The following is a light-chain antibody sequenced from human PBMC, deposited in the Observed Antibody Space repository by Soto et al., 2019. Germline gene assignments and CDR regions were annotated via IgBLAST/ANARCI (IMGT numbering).Light chain of an antibody. V-gene: IGLV2-14*01. J-gene: IGLJ1*01. CDR3: SSFTSRSTYV. Sequence: QSALTQPASVSGSPGQSITISCTGTSSDVGAYNSVSWYQQHPGEAPKLMIYEVSNRVSGVSDRFSASKSGNTASLTISGLQPGDEADYYCSSFTSRSTYVFGTGTKLTVL. CDR2: EVS. CDR1: SSDVGAYNS.